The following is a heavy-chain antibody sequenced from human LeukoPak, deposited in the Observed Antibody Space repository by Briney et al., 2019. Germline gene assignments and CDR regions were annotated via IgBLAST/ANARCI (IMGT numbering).Heavy chain of an antibody. J-gene: IGHJ4*02. Sequence: GGSLRLSCAASGLTFSNYWMHWVRQAPGKGLVWVSRINSDGSRTFYADSVKGRFTISRDNAKNSLYLQMNSLRAEDTAVYYCARGSSSWYTLWGQGTLVTVSS. V-gene: IGHV3-74*01. CDR2: INSDGSRT. D-gene: IGHD6-13*01. CDR1: GLTFSNYW. CDR3: ARGSSSWYTL.